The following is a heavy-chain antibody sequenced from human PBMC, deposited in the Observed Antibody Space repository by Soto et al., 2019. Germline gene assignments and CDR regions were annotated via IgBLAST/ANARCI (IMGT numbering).Heavy chain of an antibody. D-gene: IGHD5-12*01. CDR2: IYSSGST. CDR1: GASITNNY. V-gene: IGHV4-4*07. J-gene: IGHJ5*02. Sequence: QVQLQESGPGLVKSSETLSLTCTVSGASITNNYWSWIRQSAGKGLEYIGRIYSSGSTIYNPSLKSRVTMSVDTSKNQFSLKLTSVTAADTAVYYCARKGYDGGWFDPWGQGTLVTVSS. CDR3: ARKGYDGGWFDP.